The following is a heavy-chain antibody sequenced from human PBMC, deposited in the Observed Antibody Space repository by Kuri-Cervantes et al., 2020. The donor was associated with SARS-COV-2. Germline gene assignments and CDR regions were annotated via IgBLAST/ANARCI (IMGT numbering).Heavy chain of an antibody. D-gene: IGHD3-22*01. CDR3: ASDADSSGSLDY. CDR2: IYTGGST. V-gene: IGHV4-4*07. Sequence: GSLRLSCTVSGGSISSYYWSWIRQPAGKGLEWIGRIYTGGSTNYNPSLKSRVTMSVDTSKNQFSLKLSSVTAADTAVYYCASDADSSGSLDYWGQGTLVTVSS. J-gene: IGHJ4*02. CDR1: GGSISSYY.